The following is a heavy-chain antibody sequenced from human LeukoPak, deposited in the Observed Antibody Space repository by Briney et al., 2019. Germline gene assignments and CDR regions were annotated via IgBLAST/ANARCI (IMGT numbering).Heavy chain of an antibody. CDR1: GGTFSGYA. J-gene: IGHJ4*02. CDR3: ARARLEWLYYFDY. CDR2: IIPIFGTA. V-gene: IGHV1-69*13. Sequence: ASVKVSCKASGGTFSGYAISWVRQAPGQGLEWMGRIIPIFGTANYAQKFQGRVTITPDESTSTAYMELSSLRSEDTAVYYCARARLEWLYYFDYWGQGTLVTVSS. D-gene: IGHD6-19*01.